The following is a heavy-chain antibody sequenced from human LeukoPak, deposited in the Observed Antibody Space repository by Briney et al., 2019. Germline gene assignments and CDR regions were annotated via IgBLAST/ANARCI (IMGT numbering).Heavy chain of an antibody. D-gene: IGHD4-23*01. V-gene: IGHV3-30*03. CDR3: ARDGDYGGRGDY. J-gene: IGHJ4*02. CDR1: GFTFSSYG. Sequence: GGSLRLSCAASGFTFSSYGMHWVRQAPGKGLEWVAVISYDGSNKYYADSVKGRFTISRDNSKNTLYLQMNSLRAEDTAVYYCARDGDYGGRGDYWGQGTLVTVSS. CDR2: ISYDGSNK.